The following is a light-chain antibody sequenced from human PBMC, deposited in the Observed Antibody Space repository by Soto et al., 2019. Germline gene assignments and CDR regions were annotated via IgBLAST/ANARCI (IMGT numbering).Light chain of an antibody. CDR1: QSISSW. Sequence: DIQLTQSPSTLSASVGDRVTITCRASQSISSWLAWYQQKPGKAPKLLIYDAYSLESGVPSRFSGSGSGTEFTLTIRSLQPDDFATYYCKQYNSYSLTFGQGTKVDIK. CDR3: KQYNSYSLT. CDR2: DAY. J-gene: IGKJ1*01. V-gene: IGKV1-5*01.